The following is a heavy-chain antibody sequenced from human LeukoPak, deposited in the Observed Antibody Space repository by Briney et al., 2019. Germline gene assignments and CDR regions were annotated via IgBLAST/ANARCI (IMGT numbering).Heavy chain of an antibody. CDR3: ARELDWFDAFDI. CDR1: GGSLSSYY. D-gene: IGHD3-9*01. J-gene: IGHJ3*02. Sequence: PSETLSLTCTVSGGSLSSYYWSWIRQPPGKGLEWIGYIYYSGSTNYNPSLKSRVTISVDTSKNQFSLKLSSVTAADTAVYYCARELDWFDAFDIWGQGTMVTVSS. CDR2: IYYSGST. V-gene: IGHV4-59*01.